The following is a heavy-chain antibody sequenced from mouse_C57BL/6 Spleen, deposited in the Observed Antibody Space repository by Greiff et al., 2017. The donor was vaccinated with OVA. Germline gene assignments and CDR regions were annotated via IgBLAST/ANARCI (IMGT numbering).Heavy chain of an antibody. CDR2: INPNNGGT. D-gene: IGHD1-1*01. CDR3: ARLTTVVAVDY. CDR1: GYTFTDYY. Sequence: EVQLQQSGPELVKPGASVKISCKASGYTFTDYYMNWVKQSHGKSLEWIGDINPNNGGTSYNQKFKGKATLTVDKSSSTAYMELRSLTSEDSAVYYCARLTTVVAVDYWGQGTTLTVSS. J-gene: IGHJ2*01. V-gene: IGHV1-26*01.